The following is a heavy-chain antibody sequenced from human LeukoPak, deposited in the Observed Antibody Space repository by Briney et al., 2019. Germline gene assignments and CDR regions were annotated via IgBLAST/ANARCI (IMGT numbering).Heavy chain of an antibody. D-gene: IGHD6-19*01. CDR3: VRESTGYTSDWYGVNYFDY. CDR1: GDSVSSNSAV. V-gene: IGHV6-1*01. Sequence: SQTLSLTCAISGDSVSSNSAVWNWIRQSPSRGLEWLGRTYYRSKRYNDYAVSVKSRITINPDTSKNQFSLQLNSVTPEDTAVYDCVRESTGYTSDWYGVNYFDYWGQGTVVTVSS. J-gene: IGHJ4*02. CDR2: TYYRSKRYN.